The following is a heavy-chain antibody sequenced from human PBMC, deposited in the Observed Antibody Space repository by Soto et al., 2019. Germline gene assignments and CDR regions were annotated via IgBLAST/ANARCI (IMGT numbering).Heavy chain of an antibody. CDR3: AREDRGNSSPFDY. D-gene: IGHD5-18*01. J-gene: IGHJ4*02. Sequence: QVQLQESGPGLVKPSETLSLTCTVSGASIRHYHWSWIRQPAGKGLEWIGRIYSSGSTNYNPSLESRVTMSVDTCKNQFSLRLSSVTAADTAVYYCAREDRGNSSPFDYWGQGTLVTVSS. CDR1: GASIRHYH. V-gene: IGHV4-4*07. CDR2: IYSSGST.